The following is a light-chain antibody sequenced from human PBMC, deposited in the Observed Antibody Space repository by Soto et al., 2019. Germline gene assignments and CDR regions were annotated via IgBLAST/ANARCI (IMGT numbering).Light chain of an antibody. Sequence: EIVLTQSPGTLSLSPGDRATLSCRASQSVSSSYLAWYQQKPGQAPRLIIYGASIRATGIPDRFSGSGSGTYVTLTISRLEPEDFAVYYCQQYGSSPRTFGGGTKVEIK. J-gene: IGKJ4*01. V-gene: IGKV3-20*01. CDR3: QQYGSSPRT. CDR1: QSVSSSY. CDR2: GAS.